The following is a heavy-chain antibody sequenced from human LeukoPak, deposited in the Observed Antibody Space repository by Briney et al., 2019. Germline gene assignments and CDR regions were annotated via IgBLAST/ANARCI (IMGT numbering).Heavy chain of an antibody. CDR1: GFTFSSYG. CDR2: IRYDGSNK. D-gene: IGHD6-13*01. V-gene: IGHV3-30*02. J-gene: IGHJ4*02. CDR3: AKDRYLAAAFYFDY. Sequence: PGGSLRLSXAASGFTFSSYGMHWVRQAPGKGLEWVAFIRYDGSNKYYADSVKGRFTTSRDNSKNTLYLQMNSLRAEDTAVYYCAKDRYLAAAFYFDYWGQGTLVTVSS.